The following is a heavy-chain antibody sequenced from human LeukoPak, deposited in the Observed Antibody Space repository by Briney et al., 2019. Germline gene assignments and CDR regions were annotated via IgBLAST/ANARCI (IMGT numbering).Heavy chain of an antibody. CDR1: GFTFSSYD. D-gene: IGHD3-10*01. J-gene: IGHJ6*02. CDR2: IGTAGDT. Sequence: GGSVRLSCAASGFTFSSYDMHWVRQATGKGLEWVSAIGTAGDTYYPGSVEGRFTISRENAKNSLYLQMNSLRAGDTAVYYCAVTMVKNYYYGMDVWGQGSTVTVSS. V-gene: IGHV3-13*01. CDR3: AVTMVKNYYYGMDV.